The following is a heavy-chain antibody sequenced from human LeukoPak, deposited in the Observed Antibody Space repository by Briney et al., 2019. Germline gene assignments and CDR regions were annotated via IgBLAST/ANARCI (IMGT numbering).Heavy chain of an antibody. CDR1: GYTVTGYY. Sequence: ASVKVSCKASGYTVTGYYMHWVRQAPGQGLEWTGWINPSSGGTNYAQKFQGRVTMTRDTSISTAYMELSRLRSDDTAVYYCARDLDYYDSSGYPDYWGQGTLVTVSS. V-gene: IGHV1-2*02. D-gene: IGHD3-22*01. CDR3: ARDLDYYDSSGYPDY. J-gene: IGHJ4*02. CDR2: INPSSGGT.